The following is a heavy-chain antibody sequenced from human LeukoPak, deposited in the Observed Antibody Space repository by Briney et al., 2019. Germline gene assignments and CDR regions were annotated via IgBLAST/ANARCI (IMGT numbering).Heavy chain of an antibody. CDR3: VGGILEWLFDY. J-gene: IGHJ4*02. CDR1: GFTLRNYW. V-gene: IGHV3-7*01. D-gene: IGHD3-3*01. Sequence: GGFLRLSRAASGFTLRNYWMSWVRPAPGEGLEWVANIKQDGSEKYYVDTVKGRFTISRDNAKNSLYLQMNSLRAEDTAVYYCVGGILEWLFDYWGQGTLVTVSS. CDR2: IKQDGSEK.